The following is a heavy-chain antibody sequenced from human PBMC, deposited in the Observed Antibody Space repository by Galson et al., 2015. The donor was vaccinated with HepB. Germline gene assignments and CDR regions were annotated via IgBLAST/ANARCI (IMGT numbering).Heavy chain of an antibody. V-gene: IGHV3-23*01. D-gene: IGHD3-10*01. CDR3: AKGLTMVRGLIYYGMDV. CDR1: GFTLSTYA. Sequence: SLRLSCAASGFTLSTYAMSWVRQAPEKGLEWVSIVSSGGDTHYADSVKGRFTISRDNSKNTLYLQMNSLRGEDTAAYYCAKGLTMVRGLIYYGMDVWGQGTTVTVSS. CDR2: VSSGGDT. J-gene: IGHJ6*02.